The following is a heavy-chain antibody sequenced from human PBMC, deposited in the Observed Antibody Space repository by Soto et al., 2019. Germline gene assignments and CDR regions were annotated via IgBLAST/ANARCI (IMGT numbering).Heavy chain of an antibody. CDR1: GFSLSTGDVG. CDR3: AHCRGGVASF. V-gene: IGHV2-5*02. J-gene: IGHJ4*02. CDR2: VYWDDDK. Sequence: QITLNESGPTLVKPTQTLTLTCTFSGFSLSTGDVGVGWIRQPPGEALEWLGVVYWDDDKTYSPSLKSRLTITKDTSKNQVVLRMTKMDPVDTAPYYCAHCRGGVASFWGQGTLVTVSS. D-gene: IGHD2-2*01.